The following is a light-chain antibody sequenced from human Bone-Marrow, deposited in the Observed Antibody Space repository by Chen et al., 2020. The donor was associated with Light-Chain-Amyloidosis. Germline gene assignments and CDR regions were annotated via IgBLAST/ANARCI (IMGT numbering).Light chain of an antibody. V-gene: IGKV3-20*01. Sequence: IVLTQSPGTLSFSPGEGANLSCRASQTISSNYLTWYQQKFGQAPRLLIYGSSSRATGIPDRYTGSESGTDFTLTINRLEPEDFAMYYCQQYGTSPLTFGGGTKVEIK. CDR3: QQYGTSPLT. J-gene: IGKJ4*01. CDR1: QTISSNY. CDR2: GSS.